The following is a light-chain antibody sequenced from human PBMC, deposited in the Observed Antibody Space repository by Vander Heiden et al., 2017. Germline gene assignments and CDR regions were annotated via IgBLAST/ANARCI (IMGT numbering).Light chain of an antibody. CDR3: QQDGSSRT. J-gene: IGKJ1*01. V-gene: IGKV3-20*01. CDR2: GAS. CDR1: QSVSSSY. Sequence: EIVLTQSPGTLSLSPGERATLSCRASQSVSSSYLAWYQQKPGQAPSLLIYGASSRANAIPDRFSGSGSATDFTLTSSRREHEDFAVYYWQQDGSSRTFGQGTKVEIK.